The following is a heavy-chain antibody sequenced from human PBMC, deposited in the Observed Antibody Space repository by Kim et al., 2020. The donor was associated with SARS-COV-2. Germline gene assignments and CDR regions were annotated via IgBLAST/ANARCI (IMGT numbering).Heavy chain of an antibody. V-gene: IGHV1-2*02. D-gene: IGHD1-1*01. J-gene: IGHJ4*02. Sequence: GTNYAQKFQGRVTMTRETSISTAYMELSRLRSDDTAVYYCARGMYRYFDYWGQGTLVTVSS. CDR2: GT. CDR3: ARGMYRYFDY.